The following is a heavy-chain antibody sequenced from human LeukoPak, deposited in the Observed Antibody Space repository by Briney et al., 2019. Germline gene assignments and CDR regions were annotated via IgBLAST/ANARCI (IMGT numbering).Heavy chain of an antibody. CDR2: INPNSGGT. CDR1: GYTFTGYH. J-gene: IGHJ4*02. Sequence: ASVTVSCKASGYTFTGYHMHWVRQAPGQGLEWMGWINPNSGGTNYAQKFQGRVTMTRDTSISTAYMELSRLRSDDTAVYYCARVPYSSSSYYFDYWGQGTLVTVSS. D-gene: IGHD6-6*01. CDR3: ARVPYSSSSYYFDY. V-gene: IGHV1-2*02.